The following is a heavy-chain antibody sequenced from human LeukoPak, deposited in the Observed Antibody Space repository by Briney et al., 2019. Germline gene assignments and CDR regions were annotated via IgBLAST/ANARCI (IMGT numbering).Heavy chain of an antibody. CDR3: ARRGTVTQVFDY. J-gene: IGHJ4*02. CDR2: INHSGST. V-gene: IGHV4-34*01. CDR1: GGSFSGYY. Sequence: SETLSLTCAVYGGSFSGYYWSWIRQPPGKGLEWIGEINHSGSTNHNPSLKSRVTISVDTSKNQFSLKLSSVTAADTAVYYCARRGTVTQVFDYWGQGTLVTVSS. D-gene: IGHD4-17*01.